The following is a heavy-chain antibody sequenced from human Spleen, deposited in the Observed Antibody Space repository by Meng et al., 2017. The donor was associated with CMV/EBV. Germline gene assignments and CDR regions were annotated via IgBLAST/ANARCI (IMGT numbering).Heavy chain of an antibody. CDR2: IYYSRST. J-gene: IGHJ4*02. V-gene: IGHV4-31*02. CDR1: SISSGGYY. Sequence: SISSGGYYWSWIRQHPGKGLEWIGYIYYSRSTYYNPSLKSRVTISVDTSKNQFSLKLNSVTAADTAVYYCAREEYYYGSGTSSIDYWGQGTLVTVSS. CDR3: AREEYYYGSGTSSIDY. D-gene: IGHD3-10*01.